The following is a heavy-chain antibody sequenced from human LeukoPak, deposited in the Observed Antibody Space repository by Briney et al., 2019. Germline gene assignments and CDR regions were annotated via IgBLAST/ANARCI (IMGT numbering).Heavy chain of an antibody. CDR2: IYYSGST. V-gene: IGHV4-59*08. CDR3: ARLVEMATIPPYVDY. Sequence: SETLSLTCTVSGGSISSYYWSWIRQPPGKGLEWIGYIYYSGSTYYSPSLKSRVTMSVDTSKNQFSLKLSSVTATDTAVYYCARLVEMATIPPYVDYWGQGTLVTVSS. CDR1: GGSISSYY. J-gene: IGHJ4*02. D-gene: IGHD5-24*01.